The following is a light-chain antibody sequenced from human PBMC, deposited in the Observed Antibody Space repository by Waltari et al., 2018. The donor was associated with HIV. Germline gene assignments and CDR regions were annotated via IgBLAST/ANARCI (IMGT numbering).Light chain of an antibody. V-gene: IGLV3-10*01. CDR1: ALPKKY. J-gene: IGLJ3*02. CDR3: YSTDSSVDHRGV. Sequence: SYELTQAPSVSVSPGQTARITCSGDALPKKYAYWYQQRSGQAPVLVIYDDTKRHSGIPERFSGSSSGTMATLTITGAQVEDEADYYCYSTDSSVDHRGVFGGGTKVTVL. CDR2: DDT.